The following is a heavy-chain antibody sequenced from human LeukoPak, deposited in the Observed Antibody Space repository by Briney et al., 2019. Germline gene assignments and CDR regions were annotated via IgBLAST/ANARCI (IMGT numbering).Heavy chain of an antibody. CDR3: ARGTQYYYDSSGSPLYYFDY. CDR2: INPNSGGT. V-gene: IGHV1-2*02. J-gene: IGHJ4*02. Sequence: GASVKVSCKASGYTFTGYYMHWVRQAPGRGLEWMGWINPNSGGTNYAQKFQGRVTMTRDTSISTAYMELSRLRSDDTAVYYCARGTQYYYDSSGSPLYYFDYWGQGTLVTVSS. CDR1: GYTFTGYY. D-gene: IGHD3-22*01.